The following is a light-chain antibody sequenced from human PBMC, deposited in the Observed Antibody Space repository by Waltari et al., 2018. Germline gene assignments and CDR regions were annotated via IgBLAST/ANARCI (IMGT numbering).Light chain of an antibody. CDR2: TDD. V-gene: IGLV3-1*01. CDR1: QLGDKY. Sequence: SYELTQPPSVSVSPGQTASITCSGDQLGDKYASWYQQKPGQSPVLVIYTDDKRPSGIPERFSGSNSGNTATLTISGTQAMDEADFYCQAWDSGTVVFGGGTKLTVL. J-gene: IGLJ2*01. CDR3: QAWDSGTVV.